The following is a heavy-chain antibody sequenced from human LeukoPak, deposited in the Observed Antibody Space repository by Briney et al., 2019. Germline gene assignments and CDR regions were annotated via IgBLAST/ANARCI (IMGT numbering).Heavy chain of an antibody. D-gene: IGHD4-11*01. Sequence: GGSLRLSCAASGFTFSSYGMHWVRQAPGKGLGWVAVISYDGSNKYYADSVKGRFTISRDNSKNTLYLQMNSLRAEDTAVYYCARTYSNYGLGDYWGQGTLVTVSS. CDR1: GFTFSSYG. CDR3: ARTYSNYGLGDY. V-gene: IGHV3-30*03. CDR2: ISYDGSNK. J-gene: IGHJ4*02.